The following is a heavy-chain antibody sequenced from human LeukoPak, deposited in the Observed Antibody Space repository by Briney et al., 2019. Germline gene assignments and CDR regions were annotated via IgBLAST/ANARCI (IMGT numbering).Heavy chain of an antibody. Sequence: GASVKVSCKASGYTFTGYYMHWVRQAPGQGLEWMGWINPNSGGTNYAQKFQGRVTMTRDTSISTAYMELSRLRSDDTAVYYCARDSAPMSSSSSGRFGYWGQGTLVTVSS. V-gene: IGHV1-2*02. CDR2: INPNSGGT. CDR3: ARDSAPMSSSSSGRFGY. D-gene: IGHD6-6*01. J-gene: IGHJ4*02. CDR1: GYTFTGYY.